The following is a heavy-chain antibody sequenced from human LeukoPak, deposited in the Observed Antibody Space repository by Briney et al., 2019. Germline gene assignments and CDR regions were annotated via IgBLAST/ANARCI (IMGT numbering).Heavy chain of an antibody. Sequence: PGGSLRLSCAASGFTFSSYSMNWVRQAPGKGLEWVSYISSSSSTIYYADSVKGRFTISRDNSKNTLYLQMNSLRAEDTAVYYCARDLETFDIWGQGTMVTVSS. V-gene: IGHV3-48*01. CDR2: ISSSSSTI. CDR1: GFTFSSYS. J-gene: IGHJ3*02. CDR3: ARDLETFDI.